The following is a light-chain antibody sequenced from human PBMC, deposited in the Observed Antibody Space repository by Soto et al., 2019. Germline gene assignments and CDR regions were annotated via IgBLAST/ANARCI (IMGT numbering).Light chain of an antibody. CDR1: SSDVGGSKY. V-gene: IGLV2-14*01. Sequence: QSALTQPASVSGSPGQSITISCTGTSSDVGGSKYVSWYQHYPGKVPKLLINKVSNRPSGVSNRFSGSKSGNTASLTISGLLPEDEADYFCTSSTSDSLYVFGTGTKVTV. CDR2: KVS. CDR3: TSSTSDSLYV. J-gene: IGLJ1*01.